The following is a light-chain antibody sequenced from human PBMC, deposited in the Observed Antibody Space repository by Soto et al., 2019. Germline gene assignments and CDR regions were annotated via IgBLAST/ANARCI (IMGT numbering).Light chain of an antibody. CDR1: QSVSSSY. Sequence: EIVLTQSPGTLSLSPGERATLSCRASQSVSSSYLAWYQQKPGQAPRLIIYGASGRATGIPDRFSGSGSGTDFTLTISRLEPEDFAVYYCQQYGSSPSLTFGPGTKVDIK. V-gene: IGKV3-20*01. CDR3: QQYGSSPSLT. J-gene: IGKJ3*01. CDR2: GAS.